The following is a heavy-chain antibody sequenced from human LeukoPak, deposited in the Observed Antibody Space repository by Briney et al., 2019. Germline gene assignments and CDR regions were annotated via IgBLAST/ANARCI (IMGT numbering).Heavy chain of an antibody. CDR1: GYTFTSYG. CDR2: ISAYNGNT. V-gene: IGHV1-18*01. Sequence: GASVKVSCKASGYTFTSYGISWVRQAPGQGLEWMGWISAYNGNTNYAQKLQGRVTMTTGTSTSTAYMELRSLRSDDTAVYYCARVKRITMVRGVITWFDPWGQGTLVTVSS. J-gene: IGHJ5*02. D-gene: IGHD3-10*01. CDR3: ARVKRITMVRGVITWFDP.